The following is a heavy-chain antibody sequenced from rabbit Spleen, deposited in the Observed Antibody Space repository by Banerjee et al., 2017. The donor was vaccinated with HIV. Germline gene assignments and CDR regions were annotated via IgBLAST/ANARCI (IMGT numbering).Heavy chain of an antibody. Sequence: QSLEESGGDLVKPGASLTLTCKASGFSFSSGYDMCWVRQAPGKGLEWIGCINTSIIITYYASWVNGRFTISKTQSTTATLQMTSLTAADTATYFCARDTSTSFSTYGMDLWGPRHPRHRL. CDR3: ARDTSTSFSTYGMDL. CDR1: GFSFSSGYD. D-gene: IGHD1-1*01. V-gene: IGHV1S40*01. CDR2: INTSIIIT. J-gene: IGHJ6*01.